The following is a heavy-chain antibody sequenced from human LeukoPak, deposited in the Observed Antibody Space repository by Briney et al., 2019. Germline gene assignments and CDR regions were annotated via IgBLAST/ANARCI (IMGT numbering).Heavy chain of an antibody. D-gene: IGHD6-19*01. CDR1: GFVFSSLD. Sequence: GGSLRLSCAASGFVFSSLDMGWVRQPPGKGLEWVSAITNSGDATYYADSVKGRFTISRDNSKNTLFLQMNSLRAEDTAVYFCAKDARRSSGWWFFDHWGQGTLVTVSS. CDR3: AKDARRSSGWWFFDH. CDR2: ITNSGDAT. J-gene: IGHJ4*02. V-gene: IGHV3-23*01.